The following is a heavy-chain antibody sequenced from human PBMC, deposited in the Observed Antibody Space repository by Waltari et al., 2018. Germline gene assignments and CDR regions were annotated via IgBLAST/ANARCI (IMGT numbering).Heavy chain of an antibody. V-gene: IGHV3-21*01. CDR3: ARLSYYDSSGYPHPTYYYYYMDV. J-gene: IGHJ6*03. D-gene: IGHD3-22*01. CDR1: GFTFSSYG. Sequence: VQLVESGGGVVQPGGSLRLSCAASGFTFSSYGMHWVRQAPGKGLEWVSSISSSRSYIYYADSVKGRFTISKDNAKNSLYLQMNSLRAEDTAVYYCARLSYYDSSGYPHPTYYYYYMDVWGKGTTVTVSS. CDR2: ISSSRSYI.